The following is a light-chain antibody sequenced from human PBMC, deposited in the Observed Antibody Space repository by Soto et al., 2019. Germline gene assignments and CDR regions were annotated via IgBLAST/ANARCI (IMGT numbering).Light chain of an antibody. Sequence: IHMIQSPSSLSASVGDRITVTCRASQRITTYVNWYQLKPGEAPKLLISTSGTLQRGVPSRFSGSGSGTDFTLTITRLQPADFATYFCQQTYSTPYTFGQGTKLEIK. CDR2: TSG. J-gene: IGKJ2*01. V-gene: IGKV1-39*01. CDR1: QRITTY. CDR3: QQTYSTPYT.